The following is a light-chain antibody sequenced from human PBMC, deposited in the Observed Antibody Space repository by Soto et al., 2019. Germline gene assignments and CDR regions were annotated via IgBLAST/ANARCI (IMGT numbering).Light chain of an antibody. CDR1: SGHSSYI. Sequence: QLVLTQSSSASASLGSSVNLTCTLSSGHSSYIIAWHQQQPGKAPRYLMKLEGSGSYNKGSGVPDRFSGSSSGADRYLTISNLQFEDEANYYCETWDSNTRVFGGGTTLTVL. J-gene: IGLJ2*01. CDR3: ETWDSNTRV. V-gene: IGLV4-60*02. CDR2: LEGSGSY.